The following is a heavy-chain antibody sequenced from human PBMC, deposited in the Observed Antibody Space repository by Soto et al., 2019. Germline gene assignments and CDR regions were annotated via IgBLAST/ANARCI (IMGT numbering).Heavy chain of an antibody. CDR2: INHSGST. Sequence: PSETLSLTCAVYGGSFGGYYWSWIRQPPGKGLEWIGEINHSGSTNYNPSLKSRVTISVDTSKNQFSLKLSSVTAADTAVYYCARGGVTGSNWFDPWGQGTLVTVS. CDR1: GGSFGGYY. J-gene: IGHJ5*02. D-gene: IGHD5-18*01. CDR3: ARGGVTGSNWFDP. V-gene: IGHV4-34*01.